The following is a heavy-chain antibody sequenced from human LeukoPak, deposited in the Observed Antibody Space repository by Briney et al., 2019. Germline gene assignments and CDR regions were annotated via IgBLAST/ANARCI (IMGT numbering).Heavy chain of an antibody. CDR3: ARDSLGYCSGGSCSRTYYYYYYGMDV. Sequence: PGGSLRLSCAASGFTVSSNYMSWVRQAPGKGLEWVSVIYSGGSTYYADSVKGRFTISRDNSKNTLYLQMNSLRAEDTAVYYCARDSLGYCSGGSCSRTYYYYYYGMDVWGQGTTVTVSS. J-gene: IGHJ6*02. D-gene: IGHD2-15*01. CDR1: GFTVSSNY. V-gene: IGHV3-66*01. CDR2: IYSGGST.